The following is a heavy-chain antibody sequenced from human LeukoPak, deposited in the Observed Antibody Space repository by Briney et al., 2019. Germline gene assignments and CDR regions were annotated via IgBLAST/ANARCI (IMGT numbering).Heavy chain of an antibody. J-gene: IGHJ4*02. CDR1: GGSVSSGGYY. CDR3: ASFKYYYDSSGYYRFDY. Sequence: SETLSLTCAVSGGSVSSGGYYWSWIRQPPGKRLEWIGYIYDSGSTDYNPSLKSRVTISVDTSKNRFSLKLTSVTAADTAVYYCASFKYYYDSSGYYRFDYWGQGTLVTVSS. CDR2: IYDSGST. V-gene: IGHV4-61*08. D-gene: IGHD3-22*01.